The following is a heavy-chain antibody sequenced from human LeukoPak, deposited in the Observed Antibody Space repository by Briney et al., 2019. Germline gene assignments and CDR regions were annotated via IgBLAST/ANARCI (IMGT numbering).Heavy chain of an antibody. D-gene: IGHD2-2*01. Sequence: ASVKVSCKASGYTFTGYYMHWVRQAPGQGLEWMGWINPNSGGTNYAQKFQGRVTMTRDTSISTAYMELSRLRSDDTAVYYCARSPSYCSSTGCYPLDAYNWFDPWGQGTLVTVSS. CDR3: ARSPSYCSSTGCYPLDAYNWFDP. V-gene: IGHV1-2*02. J-gene: IGHJ5*02. CDR2: INPNSGGT. CDR1: GYTFTGYY.